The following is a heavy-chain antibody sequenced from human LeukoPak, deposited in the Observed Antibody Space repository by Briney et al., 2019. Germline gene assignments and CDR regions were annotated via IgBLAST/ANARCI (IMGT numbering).Heavy chain of an antibody. D-gene: IGHD3-22*01. Sequence: GSSVKVSCKASGGTFRNYAISWVRQAPGQGLEWMGGIIPIFGTASYAQKFQGRVTVTTDESTSTAYMELSSLRSEDTAVYYCARADYYDRSGYYYDFDYWGQGTLVTVSS. CDR1: GGTFRNYA. V-gene: IGHV1-69*05. J-gene: IGHJ4*02. CDR2: IIPIFGTA. CDR3: ARADYYDRSGYYYDFDY.